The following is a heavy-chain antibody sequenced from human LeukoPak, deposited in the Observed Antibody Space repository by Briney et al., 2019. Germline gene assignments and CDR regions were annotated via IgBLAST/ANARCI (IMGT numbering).Heavy chain of an antibody. V-gene: IGHV4-39*01. CDR2: IYYSGST. CDR3: ATTVVFPLDY. Sequence: SETLSLTCTVSGGSISSSSYYWGWIRQPPGKGLEWIGSIYYSGSTYYNPSLKSRVTISVDTSKNQFSLKLSSVTAADTAVYYCATTVVFPLDYWGQGTLVTVSS. CDR1: GGSISSSSYY. D-gene: IGHD4-23*01. J-gene: IGHJ4*02.